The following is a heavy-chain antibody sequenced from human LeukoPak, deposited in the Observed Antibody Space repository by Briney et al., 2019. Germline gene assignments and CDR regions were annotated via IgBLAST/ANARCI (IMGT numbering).Heavy chain of an antibody. CDR2: IYHSGST. V-gene: IGHV4-30-2*01. J-gene: IGHJ4*02. D-gene: IGHD3-10*01. Sequence: SETLSLTCTVSGGSISSGGYYWSWIRQPPGKGLEWIGYIYHSGSTYYNPSLKSRVTISVDTSKNQFSLKLTSVTAADTAVYFCARDTITRGLDYWGQGTLVTVSS. CDR3: ARDTITRGLDY. CDR1: GGSISSGGYY.